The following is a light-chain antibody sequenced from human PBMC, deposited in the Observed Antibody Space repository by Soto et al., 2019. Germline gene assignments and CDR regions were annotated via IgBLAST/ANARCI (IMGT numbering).Light chain of an antibody. CDR2: NNN. CDR3: AAWDDSLSGWV. V-gene: IGLV1-47*02. Sequence: QSVLTQPTSASGTPGQRVTISCSGSSSNIGSNYLYWYQQLPGTAPKLLIYNNNQRPSGVPDRFSGSKSGTSASLAISGLRSEDEADYYCAAWDDSLSGWVFGGGTKLTVL. CDR1: SSNIGSNY. J-gene: IGLJ3*02.